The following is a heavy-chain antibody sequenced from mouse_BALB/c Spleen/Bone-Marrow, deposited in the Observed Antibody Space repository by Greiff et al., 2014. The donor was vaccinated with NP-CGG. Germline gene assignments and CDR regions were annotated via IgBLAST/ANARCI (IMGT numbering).Heavy chain of an antibody. V-gene: IGHV14-3*02. Sequence: EVKLQESGAELVKPGASVKLSCTASGFNIKDTYMHWVKQRPEQGLEWIGRIDPANGNTKYDPKFQRKATITADTSSNTAYLQLSSLTSEDTAVYYCASYYYGHYFDYWGQGTTLTVSS. CDR3: ASYYYGHYFDY. J-gene: IGHJ2*01. CDR1: GFNIKDTY. CDR2: IDPANGNT. D-gene: IGHD1-1*01.